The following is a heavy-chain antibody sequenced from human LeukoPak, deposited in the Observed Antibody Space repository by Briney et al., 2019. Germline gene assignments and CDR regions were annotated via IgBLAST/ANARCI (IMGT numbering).Heavy chain of an antibody. CDR2: ISSSSSTI. J-gene: IGHJ3*02. CDR3: ARTGRYFDWFPNAFDI. CDR1: GFTFGSYS. D-gene: IGHD3-9*01. V-gene: IGHV3-48*01. Sequence: PGGSLRLSCAASGFTFGSYSMNSVRQAPGKGLEWVSYISSSSSTIYYADSVKGRFTISRDNAKNSLYLQMNSLRAEDRAVYYCARTGRYFDWFPNAFDIWGQGTMVTVSS.